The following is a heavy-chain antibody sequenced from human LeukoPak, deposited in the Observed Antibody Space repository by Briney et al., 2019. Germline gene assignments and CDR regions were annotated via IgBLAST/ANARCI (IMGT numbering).Heavy chain of an antibody. J-gene: IGHJ4*02. V-gene: IGHV3-23*01. CDR3: TKKAYYGSGSAFDY. CDR1: GFTFSSFG. D-gene: IGHD3-10*01. Sequence: GGSLRLSCAASGFTFSSFGMNWVRQTPWKGLEWVSSISGGGASIYYADSVKGRFTISRDNSKNTLYLQMNSLRAEDTAVYYCTKKAYYGSGSAFDYWGQGTLVTVSS. CDR2: ISGGGASI.